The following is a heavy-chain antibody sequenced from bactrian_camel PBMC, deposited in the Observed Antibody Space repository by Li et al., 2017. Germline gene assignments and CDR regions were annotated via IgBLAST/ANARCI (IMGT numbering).Heavy chain of an antibody. J-gene: IGHJ6*01. CDR3: AAAGTRTSVMGPSTRTCPTDFGY. CDR2: ISIDGST. CDR1: GFTFEDSD. Sequence: HVQLVESGGGSVQPGGSLRLSCTASGFTFEDSDMGWYRQAPGNECELVSTISIDGSTYYIESVKGRFTISQDNAVNTMYLQMNNLKPTDTGVYYCAAAGTRTSVMGPSTRTCPTDFGYWGQGTQVTVS. D-gene: IGHD3*01. V-gene: IGHV3S55*01.